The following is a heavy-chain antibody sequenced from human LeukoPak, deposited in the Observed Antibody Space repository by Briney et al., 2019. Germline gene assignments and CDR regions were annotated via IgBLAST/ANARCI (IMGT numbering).Heavy chain of an antibody. D-gene: IGHD4-17*01. CDR1: GFTFDDYT. CDR2: ISWDGGST. Sequence: GGSLRLSCAASGFTFDDYTMHWVRQAPGKGLEWVSLISWDGGSTYYADSVKGRFTISRDNSKNTLYLQMNSLRAEDTAVYYCAGDTVTKGFYGMDVWGQGTTVTVSS. V-gene: IGHV3-43*01. CDR3: AGDTVTKGFYGMDV. J-gene: IGHJ6*02.